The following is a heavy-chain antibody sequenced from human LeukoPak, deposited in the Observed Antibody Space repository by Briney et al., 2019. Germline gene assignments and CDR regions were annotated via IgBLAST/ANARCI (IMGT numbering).Heavy chain of an antibody. Sequence: PGGSLTLSCAASGLTFSSYAMSWVRQVPGKGLEWVSASSSSDDGKWYAESVRGRFTISRDTPKNTVYLQMNSLRVEDAGVYYCAKAPVTSCRGAFCYPFYYWGHGALVTVAS. CDR1: GLTFSSYA. V-gene: IGHV3-23*01. J-gene: IGHJ4*01. D-gene: IGHD2-21*01. CDR2: SSSSDDGK. CDR3: AKAPVTSCRGAFCYPFYY.